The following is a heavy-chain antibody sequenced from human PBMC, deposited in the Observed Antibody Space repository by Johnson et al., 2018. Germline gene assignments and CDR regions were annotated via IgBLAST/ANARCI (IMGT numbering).Heavy chain of an antibody. J-gene: IGHJ1*01. CDR3: TRVSDYDFWSDTEPFQH. V-gene: IGHV1-8*01. Sequence: VQLVESGAEVKKPGASVKVSCKASGYTFTSYDIYWVRQATGQGLEWMGWMNPNSANTGYAQKFQGRVTMTRNTPISNAYMELSSLRSEDTAVYYCTRVSDYDFWSDTEPFQHWGQGTRVTVSS. CDR2: MNPNSANT. CDR1: GYTFTSYD. D-gene: IGHD3-3*01.